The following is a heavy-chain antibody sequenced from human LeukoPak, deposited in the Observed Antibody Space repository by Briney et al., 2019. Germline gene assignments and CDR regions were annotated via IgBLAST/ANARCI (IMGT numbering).Heavy chain of an antibody. D-gene: IGHD6-19*01. CDR1: GFTFSSYG. CDR3: AEDLVAGPYNYYGMDV. CDR2: ISNDGNNK. V-gene: IGHV3-30*18. J-gene: IGHJ6*02. Sequence: GGSLRLSCAASGFTFSSYGMHWVRQAPGKGLEWVAVISNDGNNKKYADSVKGRFTISRDKSKNTLHLQMNSLRGEDTAVYYCAEDLVAGPYNYYGMDVWGQGTTVTVSS.